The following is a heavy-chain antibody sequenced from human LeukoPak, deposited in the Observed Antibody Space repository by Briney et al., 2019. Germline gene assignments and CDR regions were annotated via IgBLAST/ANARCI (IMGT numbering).Heavy chain of an antibody. Sequence: KTGGSLRLSCAASGFTFSNAWMSWVRQAPGKGLEWVGRIKSKTDGGTTDYAAPVKGRFTISRDDSKNTLYLQMNSLKTEDTAVYYCRLILTGYRPEYYFDYWGQGTLVTVSS. CDR2: IKSKTDGGTT. V-gene: IGHV3-15*01. J-gene: IGHJ4*02. CDR1: GFTFSNAW. CDR3: RLILTGYRPEYYFDY. D-gene: IGHD3-9*01.